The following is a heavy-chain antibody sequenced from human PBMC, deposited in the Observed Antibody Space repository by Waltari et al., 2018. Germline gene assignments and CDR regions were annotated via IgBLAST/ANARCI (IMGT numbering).Heavy chain of an antibody. CDR3: ARTTITVFGVVVGALDN. CDR2: TYYRSKWYS. D-gene: IGHD3-3*01. Sequence: QVQLQQSGPGLVKPSQTLSLPCAISGDSGSSHSAAWDWIRQSPSRGLEWLGRTYYRSKWYSHYAESVKSRMTINADTSKNEFSLQLTSVSPEDTGLYFCARTTITVFGVVVGALDNWGPGTLVTVSS. CDR1: GDSGSSHSAA. J-gene: IGHJ4*02. V-gene: IGHV6-1*01.